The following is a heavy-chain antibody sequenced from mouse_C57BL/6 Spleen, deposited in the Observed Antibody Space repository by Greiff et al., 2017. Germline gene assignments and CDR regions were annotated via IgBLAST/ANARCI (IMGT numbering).Heavy chain of an antibody. CDR1: GYTFTSYW. CDR3: ARGGITTVVARYYFDY. J-gene: IGHJ2*01. V-gene: IGHV1-72*01. D-gene: IGHD1-1*01. CDR2: IDPNSGGT. Sequence: QVQLQQPGAELVKPGASVKLSCKASGYTFTSYWMHWVKQRPGRGLEWIGRIDPNSGGTKYNEKFKSKATLTVDKPSSTAYMQLRSLTSEDSAVYYCARGGITTVVARYYFDYWGQGTTLTVSS.